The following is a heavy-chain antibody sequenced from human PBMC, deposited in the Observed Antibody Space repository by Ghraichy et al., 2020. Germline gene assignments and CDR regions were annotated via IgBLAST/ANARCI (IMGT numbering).Heavy chain of an antibody. CDR2: IIPIFGTA. Sequence: SVKVSCKASGGTFSSYAISWVRQAPGQGLEWMGGIIPIFGTANYAQKFQGRVTITADESTSTAYMELSSLRSEDTAVYYCARAPQTRTSCFRDCTDYWGQGTLVTVSS. D-gene: IGHD2-2*01. CDR3: ARAPQTRTSCFRDCTDY. CDR1: GGTFSSYA. J-gene: IGHJ4*02. V-gene: IGHV1-69*13.